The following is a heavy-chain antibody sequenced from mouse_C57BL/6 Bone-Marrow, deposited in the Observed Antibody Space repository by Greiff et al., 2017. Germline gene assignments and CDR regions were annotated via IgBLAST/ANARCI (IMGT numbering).Heavy chain of an antibody. CDR2: ISSGGSYT. CDR3: ARRCLDY. J-gene: IGHJ2*01. V-gene: IGHV5-6*01. CDR1: GFTFSSYG. Sequence: EVQLVESGGDLVKPGGSLKLSCAASGFTFSSYGMSWVRQAPDKRLEWVATISSGGSYTYYPDSVKGRFTISRDNAKNTLYLQMSSLKSEDTVMYYCARRCLDYWGQGTTLTVSS.